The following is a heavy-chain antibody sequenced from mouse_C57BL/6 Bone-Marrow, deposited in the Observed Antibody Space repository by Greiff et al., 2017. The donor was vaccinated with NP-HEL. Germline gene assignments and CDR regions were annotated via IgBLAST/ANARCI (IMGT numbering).Heavy chain of an antibody. Sequence: EVQLQQSGPVLVKPGASVKMSCKASGYTFTDYYMNWVKQSHGKSLEWIGVINPYNGGTSYNQKFKGKATLTVDKSSSTAYMELNSLTSEDSAVYYCASSVYYFDYWGQGTTRTVSS. CDR2: INPYNGGT. CDR3: ASSVYYFDY. V-gene: IGHV1-19*01. J-gene: IGHJ2*01. CDR1: GYTFTDYY.